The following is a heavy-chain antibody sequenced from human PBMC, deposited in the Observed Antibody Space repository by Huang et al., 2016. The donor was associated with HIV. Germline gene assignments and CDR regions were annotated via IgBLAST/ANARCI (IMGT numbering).Heavy chain of an antibody. CDR3: ARESNIVVVPHTIKFFDY. CDR1: GGSFSNHG. V-gene: IGHV1-69*01. J-gene: IGHJ4*02. Sequence: QVQLVQSGAEVKKPGSSVKVSCKASGGSFSNHGFSWVRQGSGQGLEWMGGIIPILGTTNYAQKFQGRVTITADESTGTAYLELSSLRSEDTAVYFCARESNIVVVPHTIKFFDYWGQGTLVTVSS. CDR2: IIPILGTT. D-gene: IGHD2-2*01.